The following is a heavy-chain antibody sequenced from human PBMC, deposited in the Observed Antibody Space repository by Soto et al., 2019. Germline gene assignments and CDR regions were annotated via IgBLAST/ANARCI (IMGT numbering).Heavy chain of an antibody. V-gene: IGHV4-31*03. CDR3: ARAFREAHYCGGDCYGPPNFDY. CDR1: GGSISSGGYY. D-gene: IGHD2-21*02. J-gene: IGHJ4*01. CDR2: IYYSGST. Sequence: PSETLSLTCTVSGGSISSGGYYWSWIRQHPGKGLEWIGYIYYSGSTYYNPSLKSRVTISVDTSKNQFSLKLSSVTAADTAVYYCARAFREAHYCGGDCYGPPNFDYWGHGTLVTVS.